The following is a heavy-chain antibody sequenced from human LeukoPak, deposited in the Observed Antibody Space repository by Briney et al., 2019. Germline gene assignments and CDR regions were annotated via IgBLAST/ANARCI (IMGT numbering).Heavy chain of an antibody. J-gene: IGHJ5*02. Sequence: PSETLSLTCTVSGGSISSGGYYWSWTRQHPGKGLEWIGYIYYSGSTYYNPSLKSRVTISVDMSENQFSLKLTSVTAADTAVYYCARARWELSSSSEFDPWGQGTLVTVSS. CDR3: ARARWELSSSSEFDP. D-gene: IGHD6-6*01. V-gene: IGHV4-31*03. CDR1: GGSISSGGYY. CDR2: IYYSGST.